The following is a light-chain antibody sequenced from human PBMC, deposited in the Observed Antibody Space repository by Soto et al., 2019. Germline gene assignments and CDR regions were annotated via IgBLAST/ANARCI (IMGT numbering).Light chain of an antibody. CDR2: EVH. J-gene: IGLJ3*02. CDR3: CSKTSTNTLV. CDR1: SANVGTYNL. V-gene: IGLV2-14*02. Sequence: QSALTQPASVSGSPGQSITISCTGTSANVGTYNLVSWYQQVPGKVPKLIIFEVHNRPSGISNRFSGSKSGNTASLTISGLQPEDEGDYYCCSKTSTNTLVFGGGTKLTVL.